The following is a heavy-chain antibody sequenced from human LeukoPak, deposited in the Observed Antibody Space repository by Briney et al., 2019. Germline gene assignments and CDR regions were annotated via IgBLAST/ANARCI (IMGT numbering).Heavy chain of an antibody. J-gene: IGHJ3*02. CDR3: ARLELHAFDI. V-gene: IGHV4-59*08. Sequence: KASETLSLTRTVSGGSISSYHWSWIRQPPGKGLEWIGYIYYSGSTNYNPSLKSRVTISVDTSKNQFSLKLSSVTAADTAVYYCARLELHAFDIWGQGTMVTVSS. D-gene: IGHD1-26*01. CDR2: IYYSGST. CDR1: GGSISSYH.